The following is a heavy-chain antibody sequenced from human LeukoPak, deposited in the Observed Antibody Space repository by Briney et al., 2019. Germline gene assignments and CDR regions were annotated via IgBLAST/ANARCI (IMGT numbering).Heavy chain of an antibody. V-gene: IGHV3-7*01. CDR2: IKEDGSEK. D-gene: IGHD2-21*02. Sequence: QAGGSLRLSCAASGFTFSRNGMHWVRQAPGKGLEWVGNIKEDGSEKYYVDSVKGRFTISRDNAKNSLYLQMNSLRAEDTAVYYCARDPTFCGGDCYSGYDAFDIWGQGTMVTVSS. CDR3: ARDPTFCGGDCYSGYDAFDI. CDR1: GFTFSRNG. J-gene: IGHJ3*02.